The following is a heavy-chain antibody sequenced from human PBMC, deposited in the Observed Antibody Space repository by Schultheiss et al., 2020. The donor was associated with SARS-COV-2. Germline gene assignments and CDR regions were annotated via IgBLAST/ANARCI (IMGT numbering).Heavy chain of an antibody. CDR1: GGSISSGDYY. CDR3: ARDRYSSSWTQPTYYYYYGMDV. Sequence: SQTLSLTCTVSGGSISSGDYYWSWIRQPPGKGLEWIGEINHSGSTNYNPSLKSRVTISVDTSKNQFSLKLSSVTAADTAVYYCARDRYSSSWTQPTYYYYYGMDVWGQGTTVTVSS. D-gene: IGHD6-13*01. J-gene: IGHJ6*02. CDR2: INHSGST. V-gene: IGHV4-39*07.